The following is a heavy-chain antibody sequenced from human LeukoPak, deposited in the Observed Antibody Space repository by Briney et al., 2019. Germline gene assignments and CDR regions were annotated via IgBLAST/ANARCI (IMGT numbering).Heavy chain of an antibody. Sequence: GASVKVSCKASGYTFTSYGISWVPQAPGQGLEWMGWISAYNGNTNYAQKLQGRVTMTTDTSTSTAYMELRSLRSDDTAVYYRARGDIVVVPAAIGEDAFDIWGQGTMVTVSS. D-gene: IGHD2-2*01. CDR3: ARGDIVVVPAAIGEDAFDI. CDR1: GYTFTSYG. V-gene: IGHV1-18*01. J-gene: IGHJ3*02. CDR2: ISAYNGNT.